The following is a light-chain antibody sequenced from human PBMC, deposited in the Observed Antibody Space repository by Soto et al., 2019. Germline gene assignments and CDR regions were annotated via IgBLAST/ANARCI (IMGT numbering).Light chain of an antibody. J-gene: IGKJ2*01. V-gene: IGKV3-20*01. Sequence: EIVLTQSPGTLSLSPGERATLSCRASQSISSSYLAWYQQKPGQAPRLLIYGASSRATGIPDRFSGSGSGTDFTLTISRLEPEDFAVYYCQQYDNSPYTLGQGTKLESK. CDR3: QQYDNSPYT. CDR2: GAS. CDR1: QSISSSY.